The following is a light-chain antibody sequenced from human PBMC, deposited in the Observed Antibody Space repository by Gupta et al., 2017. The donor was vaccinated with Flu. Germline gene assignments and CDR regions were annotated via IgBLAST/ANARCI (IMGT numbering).Light chain of an antibody. Sequence: PFTLSASVGDRLTITCRASQTISSWLAWYQQKPGQAPKLLIYKASSLESGVPSRFSGSGSGTDFTLTISSLLPDDFATYYCQQYNSYPLTFGGGTKVEIK. CDR3: QQYNSYPLT. CDR2: KAS. CDR1: QTISSW. J-gene: IGKJ4*01. V-gene: IGKV1-5*03.